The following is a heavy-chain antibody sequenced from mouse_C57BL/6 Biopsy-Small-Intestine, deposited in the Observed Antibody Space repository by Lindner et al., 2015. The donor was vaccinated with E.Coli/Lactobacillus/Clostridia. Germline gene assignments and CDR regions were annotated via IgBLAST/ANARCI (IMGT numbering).Heavy chain of an antibody. Sequence: VQLQESGPELVKPGASVKMSCKASGYTFTSYVMHWVKQKPGQGLEWIGYINHYNDGTKYNEKFKGKATLTSDKSSSTAYMELSSLTSEDSAVYYCARPIYDGYYDWFAYWGQGTLVTVST. CDR3: ARPIYDGYYDWFAY. J-gene: IGHJ3*01. D-gene: IGHD2-3*01. CDR1: GYTFTSYV. CDR2: INHYNDGT. V-gene: IGHV1-14*01.